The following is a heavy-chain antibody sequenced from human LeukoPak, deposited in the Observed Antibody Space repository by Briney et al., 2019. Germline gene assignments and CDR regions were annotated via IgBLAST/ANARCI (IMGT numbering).Heavy chain of an antibody. D-gene: IGHD1-26*01. CDR1: GDSISNSRW. V-gene: IGHV4-4*02. CDR2: IYRGGSA. Sequence: PSETLSLTCTVSGDSISNSRWWTWVRHSPGKGLEWIGEIYRGGSAKYNPCLKSRVTMSMDKSKNQFSLELNSVTAADTAVYYCARVGYNGFGVLDYWGQGNLVTVSS. CDR3: ARVGYNGFGVLDY. J-gene: IGHJ4*02.